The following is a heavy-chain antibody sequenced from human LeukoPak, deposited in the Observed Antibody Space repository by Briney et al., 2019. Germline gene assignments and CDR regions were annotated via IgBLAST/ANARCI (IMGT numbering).Heavy chain of an antibody. D-gene: IGHD2/OR15-2a*01. J-gene: IGHJ3*01. CDR3: ARVPTSSMAPAAFDV. Sequence: GGSLRLSCAASGFTFSSYGMHWVRQAPGKGLEWVAVISYDGINKYYADSVKGRFTISRDNSKNTLYLQMNSLRAEDTAVYSCARVPTSSMAPAAFDVWGQGTMVTVSS. CDR2: ISYDGINK. CDR1: GFTFSSYG. V-gene: IGHV3-30*19.